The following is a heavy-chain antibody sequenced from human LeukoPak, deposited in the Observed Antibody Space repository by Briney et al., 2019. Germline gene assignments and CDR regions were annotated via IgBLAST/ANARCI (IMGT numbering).Heavy chain of an antibody. CDR3: VRDKIVGATLLDS. J-gene: IGHJ4*02. Sequence: PGGSLRLSCAASGFTFSSYWMSWVRQAPGKGLEWVANIKEDGSEKYYVDSVNGRFTISRDNAKNSLFLQMNSRRAEDTAVYYCVRDKIVGATLLDSWGQGTLVTVSS. CDR2: IKEDGSEK. D-gene: IGHD1-26*01. CDR1: GFTFSSYW. V-gene: IGHV3-7*01.